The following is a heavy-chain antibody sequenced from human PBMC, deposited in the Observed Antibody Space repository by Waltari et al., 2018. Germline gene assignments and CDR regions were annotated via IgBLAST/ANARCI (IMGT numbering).Heavy chain of an antibody. V-gene: IGHV3-23*01. CDR1: GFTFSSYA. Sequence: EVQLLESGGGLVQPGGSLRLSCAASGFTFSSYAMSWVRQAPGKGLEWVSAISGSGGSTYYADSVKGRFTISRDNSKNTLYLQMNTLRAEDTAVHYCARDKDYGGNSPLGYWGQGTLVTVSS. J-gene: IGHJ4*02. D-gene: IGHD4-17*01. CDR2: ISGSGGST. CDR3: ARDKDYGGNSPLGY.